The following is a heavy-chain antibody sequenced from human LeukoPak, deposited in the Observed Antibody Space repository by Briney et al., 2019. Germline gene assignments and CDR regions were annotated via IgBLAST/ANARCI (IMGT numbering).Heavy chain of an antibody. CDR1: GFTFSIYS. CDR3: ARDSRADAFDI. J-gene: IGHJ3*02. CDR2: ISSSSSYI. Sequence: GGSLRLSCTASGFTFSIYSMNWVRQAPGKGLEWVSSISSSSSYIYYADSVKGRFTISRDNAKNSLYLQMNSLRAEDTAVYYCARDSRADAFDIWGQGTMVTVSS. V-gene: IGHV3-21*01.